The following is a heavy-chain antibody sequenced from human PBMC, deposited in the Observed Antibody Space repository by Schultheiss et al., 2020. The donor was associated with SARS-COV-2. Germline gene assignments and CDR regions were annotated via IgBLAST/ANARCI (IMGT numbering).Heavy chain of an antibody. V-gene: IGHV1-69*10. D-gene: IGHD3-10*01. CDR1: GGTFSSYA. Sequence: VKVSCKASGGTFSSYAISWVRQAPGQGLEWMGGIIPILGIANYAQKFQGRVTITADKSTSTAYMELSSLRSEDTAVFYCARSGSPIYDSGSYYRYYYVMDVWGQGTTVTVSS. CDR2: IIPILGIA. CDR3: ARSGSPIYDSGSYYRYYYVMDV. J-gene: IGHJ6*02.